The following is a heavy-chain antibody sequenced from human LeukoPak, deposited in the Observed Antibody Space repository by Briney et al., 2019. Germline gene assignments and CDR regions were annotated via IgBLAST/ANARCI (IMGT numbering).Heavy chain of an antibody. CDR2: ISAYNGNT. V-gene: IGHV1-18*04. J-gene: IGHJ5*02. D-gene: IGHD2-2*01. CDR1: GYTFTGYY. Sequence: ASVKVSCKASGYTFTGYYMHWVRQAPGQGLEWMGWISAYNGNTNYAQKLQGRVTMTTDTSTSTAYMELRSLRSDDTAVYYCARAVRCSSTSCSRILNWFDPWGQGTLVTVSS. CDR3: ARAVRCSSTSCSRILNWFDP.